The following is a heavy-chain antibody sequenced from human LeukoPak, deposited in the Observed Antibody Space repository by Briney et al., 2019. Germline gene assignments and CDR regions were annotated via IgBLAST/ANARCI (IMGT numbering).Heavy chain of an antibody. CDR2: IYYSGST. Sequence: PSETLSLTCTASGGSISSGGYYWSWIRQHPGKGLEWIGYIYYSGSTYYNPSLKSRVTISVDTSKNQFSLKLSSVTAADTAVYYCARAKGSITMVRGVIANWFDPWGQGTLVTVSS. CDR1: GGSISSGGYY. J-gene: IGHJ5*02. D-gene: IGHD3-10*01. V-gene: IGHV4-31*03. CDR3: ARAKGSITMVRGVIANWFDP.